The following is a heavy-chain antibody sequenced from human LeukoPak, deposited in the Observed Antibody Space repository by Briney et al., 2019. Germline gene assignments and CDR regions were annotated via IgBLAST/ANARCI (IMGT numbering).Heavy chain of an antibody. Sequence: GGSLRLSCAASGFTFSIFAMHWVRQAPGKGLEYVSAISTDGSGTYYANSVKGRFTISRDNSKNTLYLQMGSLRPEDMAVYYCARWGSTGCYDYWGQGTLVTVSS. CDR3: ARWGSTGCYDY. V-gene: IGHV3-64*01. D-gene: IGHD2-2*01. J-gene: IGHJ4*02. CDR1: GFTFSIFA. CDR2: ISTDGSGT.